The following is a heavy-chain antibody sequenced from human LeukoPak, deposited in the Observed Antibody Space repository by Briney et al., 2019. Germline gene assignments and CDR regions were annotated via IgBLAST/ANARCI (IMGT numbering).Heavy chain of an antibody. CDR2: INESGSA. Sequence: SETLSLTCAVYGGSFSGYYGSWIRQPPGKGLERIGEINESGSANYNPSLKSRVTISVDTSKNQFSLKVNSVTAADTAVYYCARHASAYVRSFQYWGQGTLVTVSS. CDR3: ARHASAYVRSFQY. J-gene: IGHJ1*01. V-gene: IGHV4-34*01. CDR1: GGSFSGYY. D-gene: IGHD3-10*02.